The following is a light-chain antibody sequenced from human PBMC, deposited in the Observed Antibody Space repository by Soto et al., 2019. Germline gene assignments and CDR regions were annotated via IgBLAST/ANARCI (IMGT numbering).Light chain of an antibody. CDR1: QSISSY. V-gene: IGKV1-39*01. Sequence: DIQMTQSPSSLSASVGDRVNITCRASQSISSYLTWYQQKPGKAPNLLIYAASSLQSGVPSKFSGSGSGTDFTLTISSLQPEDFATYYCQQSYSSPFTFGPGTKVDIK. CDR3: QQSYSSPFT. J-gene: IGKJ3*01. CDR2: AAS.